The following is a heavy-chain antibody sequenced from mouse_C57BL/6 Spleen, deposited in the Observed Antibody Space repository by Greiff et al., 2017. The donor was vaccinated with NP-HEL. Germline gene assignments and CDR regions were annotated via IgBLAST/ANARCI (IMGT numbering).Heavy chain of an antibody. CDR2: ISSGGSYT. Sequence: EVQLVESGGDLVKPGGSLKLSCAASGFTFSSYGMSWVRQTPDKRLEWVATISSGGSYTYYPDSVKGRFTISRDNAKNTLYQQMSSLKSDGTAMYYCARHFSCDGYLYYYDYWGQGTTLTVSS. D-gene: IGHD2-3*01. J-gene: IGHJ2*01. CDR1: GFTFSSYG. V-gene: IGHV5-6*01. CDR3: ARHFSCDGYLYYYDY.